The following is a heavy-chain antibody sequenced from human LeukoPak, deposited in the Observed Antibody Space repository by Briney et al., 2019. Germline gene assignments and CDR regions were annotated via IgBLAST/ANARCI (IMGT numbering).Heavy chain of an antibody. J-gene: IGHJ6*03. CDR1: GGSFSGYY. D-gene: IGHD3-10*02. Sequence: PSETLSLICAVYGGSFSGYYWSWIRQPPGKGLEWIGEINHSGSTNYNPSLKSRVTISVDTSKNQFSLKLSSVTAADTAVYYCARRAPRFGRYMDVWGKGTTVTVSS. CDR2: INHSGST. V-gene: IGHV4-34*01. CDR3: ARRAPRFGRYMDV.